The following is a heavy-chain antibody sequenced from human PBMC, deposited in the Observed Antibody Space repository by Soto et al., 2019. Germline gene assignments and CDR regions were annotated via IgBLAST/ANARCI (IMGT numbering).Heavy chain of an antibody. CDR2: IGTAGDT. V-gene: IGHV3-13*01. Sequence: PGGSLRLSCAASGFTFSSYDMHWVRQATGKGLEWVSAIGTAGDTYYPGSVKGRFTISRENAKNSLYLQMNSLRSEDTAVYYCARAERDYDILTGSPGYWGQGTLVTVSS. D-gene: IGHD3-9*01. J-gene: IGHJ4*02. CDR1: GFTFSSYD. CDR3: ARAERDYDILTGSPGY.